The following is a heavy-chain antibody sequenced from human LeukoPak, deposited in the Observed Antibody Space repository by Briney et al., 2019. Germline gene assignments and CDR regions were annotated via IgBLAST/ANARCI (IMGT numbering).Heavy chain of an antibody. D-gene: IGHD3-10*01. J-gene: IGHJ6*03. CDR2: ISSSDST. CDR1: GFTFIAYA. Sequence: GGSLRLSCAASGFTFIAYAMNWVRQAPGKGLEWVSYISSSDSTDYADSVKGRFTISRDNAKNSLYLQMNSLRAEDTAVYYCARVRITMVRGVTPPDSYYYMDVWGKGTTVTVSS. CDR3: ARVRITMVRGVTPPDSYYYMDV. V-gene: IGHV3-48*01.